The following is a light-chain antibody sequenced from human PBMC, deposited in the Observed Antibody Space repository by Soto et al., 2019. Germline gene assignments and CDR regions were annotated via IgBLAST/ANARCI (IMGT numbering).Light chain of an antibody. CDR2: GAS. CDR3: QQYGSSPWT. CDR1: QSVSSSY. V-gene: IGKV3-20*01. J-gene: IGKJ1*01. Sequence: EIVLTQSPGTLSFSPGERATLSCRASQSVSSSYLAWYQQKPGQAPRPLIYGASSRAIGIPGRFSGSGSGTDFTLTISRLEPEDFAVYYCQQYGSSPWTFGQGTKVEIK.